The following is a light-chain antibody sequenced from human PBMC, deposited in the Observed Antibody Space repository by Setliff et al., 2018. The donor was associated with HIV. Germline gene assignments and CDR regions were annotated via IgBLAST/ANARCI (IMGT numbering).Light chain of an antibody. Sequence: QSALTQPASVSGSPGQSITISCTGTSSDVGGYNLVSWYQQHPGKGPRLLISEVSQRPSGVSNRFSASKSGNTASLTISGLQAEDEADYYCSSYANSYTSFYVFGTGTQRTVL. CDR3: SSYANSYTSFYV. J-gene: IGLJ1*01. V-gene: IGLV2-23*02. CDR2: EVS. CDR1: SSDVGGYNL.